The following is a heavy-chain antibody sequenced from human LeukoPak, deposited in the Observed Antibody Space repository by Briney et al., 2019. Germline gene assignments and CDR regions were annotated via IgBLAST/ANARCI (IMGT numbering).Heavy chain of an antibody. J-gene: IGHJ3*02. CDR3: ARGGYSSGWSTRSNGAFDI. CDR1: GGSISSGSYY. D-gene: IGHD6-19*01. Sequence: SQTLSLTCTVSGGSISSGSYYWSWIRQPAGKGLEWIGRIYTSGSTNYNPSLKSRVTISVDTSKNQFSLKLSSVTAADTAVYYCARGGYSSGWSTRSNGAFDIWGQGTMVTVSS. CDR2: IYTSGST. V-gene: IGHV4-61*02.